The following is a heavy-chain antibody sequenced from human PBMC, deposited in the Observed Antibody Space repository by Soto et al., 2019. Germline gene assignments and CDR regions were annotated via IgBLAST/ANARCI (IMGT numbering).Heavy chain of an antibody. CDR1: GFSFRTYT. J-gene: IGHJ4*02. Sequence: PGESLKISCAASGFSFRTYTMSWVRQAPGKGLEWLSVISGSGGSPSYADSVQGRFVISRDNARNTLYLHMNSLRAEDTAMYYYEKARCTTTDCYVPDYWGRGTLVTVSS. D-gene: IGHD1-26*01. V-gene: IGHV3-23*01. CDR3: EKARCTTTDCYVPDY. CDR2: ISGSGGSP.